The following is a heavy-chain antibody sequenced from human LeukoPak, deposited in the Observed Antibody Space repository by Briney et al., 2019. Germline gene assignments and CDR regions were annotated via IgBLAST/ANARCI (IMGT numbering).Heavy chain of an antibody. D-gene: IGHD3-9*01. CDR3: AKVPYYDILTGPTDY. V-gene: IGHV3-23*01. J-gene: IGHJ4*02. CDR1: GFTFSSYA. Sequence: GGSLRLSCAASGFTFSSYAMSWVRQAPGKGLEWVSAISGSGGSTYYADSVKGRFTISRDNSKNTLYLQMNSLRAEDTAVYYCAKVPYYDILTGPTDYWGQGTLVTVSS. CDR2: ISGSGGST.